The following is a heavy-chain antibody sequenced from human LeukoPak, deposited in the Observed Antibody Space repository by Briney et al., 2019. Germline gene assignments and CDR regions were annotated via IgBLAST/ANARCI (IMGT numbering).Heavy chain of an antibody. V-gene: IGHV3-49*04. CDR3: TRGQTPYY. J-gene: IGHJ4*02. CDR2: IRSKIYGGTP. Sequence: GGSLRLSCAASGFTFSSYSLNWVRQAPGRGLEWVGFIRSKIYGGTPEYAASVKGRFTISRDDSKGIAYLQMNSLKTEDTAVYYCTRGQTPYYWGQGTLVTVSS. CDR1: GFTFSSYS.